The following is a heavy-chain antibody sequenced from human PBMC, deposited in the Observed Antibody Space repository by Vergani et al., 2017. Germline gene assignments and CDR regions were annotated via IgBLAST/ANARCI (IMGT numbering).Heavy chain of an antibody. D-gene: IGHD2-15*01. J-gene: IGHJ4*02. CDR1: GESIRRGSHY. V-gene: IGHV4-61*02. CDR2: HHTGGRT. Sequence: QVKLQESGPGLLKPSQTLSLTCTVSGESIRRGSHYWSWIRPPAGKGPELIGHHHTGGRTDLNPSFKSRVSIAVDTSKSQFSLKLNSVTVADTAVYYCARSRPYWTSGSCPAIWGQGTLVTVSS. CDR3: ARSRPYWTSGSCPAI.